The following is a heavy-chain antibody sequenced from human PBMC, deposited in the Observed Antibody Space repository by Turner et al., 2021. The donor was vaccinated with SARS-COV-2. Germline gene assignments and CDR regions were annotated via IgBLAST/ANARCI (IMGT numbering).Heavy chain of an antibody. CDR2: SYYSRRT. CDR1: GGSISSSSYY. J-gene: IGHJ5*02. Sequence: LQLQESGSGLVKPSETLCLTCTVSGGSISSSSYYWGWVRHPPGKGLEWMGRSYYSRRTYDNPSLKGRVAISVDTSKNQFSLKLSSVTAADTAVYYCARHWGVAAAAYLARFDPWGQGTLVTVSS. D-gene: IGHD6-13*01. CDR3: ARHWGVAAAAYLARFDP. V-gene: IGHV4-39*01.